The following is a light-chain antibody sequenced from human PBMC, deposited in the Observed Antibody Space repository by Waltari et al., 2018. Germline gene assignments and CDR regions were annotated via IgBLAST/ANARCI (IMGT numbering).Light chain of an antibody. CDR2: GNN. J-gene: IGLJ3*02. CDR1: SSNIGAGYD. CDR3: QSYDSSLSGWV. V-gene: IGLV1-40*01. Sequence: QSVLTQPPSVSGAPGQRVTISCTGSSSNIGAGYDVHWYQQLPGTAPKLLTYGNNNRPSGVPDRFSGSKSGTSASLAITGLQAEDEAGYYCQSYDSSLSGWVFGGGTKLTVL.